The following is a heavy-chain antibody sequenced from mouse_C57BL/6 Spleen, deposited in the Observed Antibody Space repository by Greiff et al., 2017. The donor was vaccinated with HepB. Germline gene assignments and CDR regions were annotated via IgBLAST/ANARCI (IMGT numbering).Heavy chain of an antibody. CDR2: IWSGGST. J-gene: IGHJ4*01. D-gene: IGHD2-5*01. CDR3: ATSYSNFPYYAMDY. V-gene: IGHV2-2*01. CDR1: GFSLTSYG. Sequence: QVQLQQSGPGLVQPSQSLSITCTVSGFSLTSYGVHWVRQSPGKGLEWLGVIWSGGSTDYNAAFISRLSISKDNSKIQVFFKMNSLQADDTAIYYCATSYSNFPYYAMDYWGQGTSVTVSS.